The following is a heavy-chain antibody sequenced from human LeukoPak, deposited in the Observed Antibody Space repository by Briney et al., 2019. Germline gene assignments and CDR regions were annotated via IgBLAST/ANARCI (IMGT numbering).Heavy chain of an antibody. Sequence: PGGSLRLSCAASGFTFSNAWMSWVRQAPGKGLEWVGRIKSKTDGGTTDYAAPVKGRFTISRDDSKNTLYLQMNSLKTEDTAVYYCTTDRRWFGELNFDYWDQGTLVTVSS. V-gene: IGHV3-15*01. CDR3: TTDRRWFGELNFDY. J-gene: IGHJ4*02. CDR2: IKSKTDGGTT. D-gene: IGHD3-10*01. CDR1: GFTFSNAW.